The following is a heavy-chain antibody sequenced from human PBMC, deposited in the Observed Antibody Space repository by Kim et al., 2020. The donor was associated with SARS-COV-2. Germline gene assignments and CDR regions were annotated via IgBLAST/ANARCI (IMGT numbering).Heavy chain of an antibody. Sequence: SETLSLTCTVSGGSISRYYWSWIRQPPGKGLEWIGHIYYSGTTNYSPSLKSRVLMSVDTSKNQFSLKLNSVTAADTAVYFCARGSTAARFDAYDIWGQGTKVTVSS. CDR3: ARGSTAARFDAYDI. V-gene: IGHV4-59*01. CDR1: GGSISRYY. D-gene: IGHD6-6*01. J-gene: IGHJ3*02. CDR2: IYYSGTT.